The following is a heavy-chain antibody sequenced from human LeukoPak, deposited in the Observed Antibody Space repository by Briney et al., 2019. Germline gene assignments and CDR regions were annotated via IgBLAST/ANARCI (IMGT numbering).Heavy chain of an antibody. V-gene: IGHV3-30*02. CDR2: IRYDGNIK. Sequence: PGGSLRLSCAASGFTFSSYAMSWVRQAPGKGLEWVAFIRYDGNIKHYADSVKGRFTISRDSSKNTLHLQMNSLRPEDTAVYYCAKGGSSSWDYFDYWGQGTLVTVSS. D-gene: IGHD6-13*01. CDR1: GFTFSSYA. CDR3: AKGGSSSWDYFDY. J-gene: IGHJ4*02.